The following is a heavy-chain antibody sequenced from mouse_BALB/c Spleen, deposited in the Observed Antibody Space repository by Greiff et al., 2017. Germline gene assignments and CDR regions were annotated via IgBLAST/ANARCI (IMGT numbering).Heavy chain of an antibody. CDR3: TRLRDWYFDV. D-gene: IGHD1-1*01. J-gene: IGHJ1*01. CDR1: GYTFTSYY. Sequence: VQLQQSGAELVKPGASVKLSCKASGYTFTSYYMYWVKQRPGQGLEWIGEINPSNGGTNFNEKFKSKATLTVDKSSSTAYMQLSSLTSEDSAVYYCTRLRDWYFDVWGAGTTVTVSS. CDR2: INPSNGGT. V-gene: IGHV1S81*02.